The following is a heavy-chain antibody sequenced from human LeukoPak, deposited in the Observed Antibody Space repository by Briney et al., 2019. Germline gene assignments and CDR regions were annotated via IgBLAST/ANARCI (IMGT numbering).Heavy chain of an antibody. Sequence: PSETLSLTCTVSGGSISSGSYYCSWIRQPAGKGLEWIGRIYTSGSTNYNPSLKSRVTISVDTSKNQFSLKLSSVTAADTAVYYCARTMVRGLKFDPWGQGTLVTVSS. J-gene: IGHJ5*02. CDR2: IYTSGST. V-gene: IGHV4-61*02. CDR1: GGSISSGSYY. D-gene: IGHD3-10*01. CDR3: ARTMVRGLKFDP.